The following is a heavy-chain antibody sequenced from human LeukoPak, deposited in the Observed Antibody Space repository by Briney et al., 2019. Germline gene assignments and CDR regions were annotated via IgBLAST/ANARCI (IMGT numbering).Heavy chain of an antibody. V-gene: IGHV3-73*01. CDR2: IRSKANSYAT. CDR1: GFTFSGSA. J-gene: IGHJ5*02. D-gene: IGHD2-21*02. CDR3: TCGGDPTEFDP. Sequence: GGSLRLSCAASGFTFSGSAMHWVRQASGKGLEWVGRIRSKANSYATAYAASVKGRFTISRDDSKNTAYLQMNSLKTEDTAVYYCTCGGDPTEFDPWGQGTLVTVSS.